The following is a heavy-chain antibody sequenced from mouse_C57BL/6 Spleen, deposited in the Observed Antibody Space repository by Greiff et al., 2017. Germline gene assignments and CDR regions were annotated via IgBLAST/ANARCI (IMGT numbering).Heavy chain of an antibody. CDR1: GYTFTSYW. CDR3: ARDGAYGHYDAMDY. CDR2: IYPSDSET. J-gene: IGHJ4*01. Sequence: QVQLQQPGAELVRPGSSVKLSCKASGYTFTSYWMDWVQQRPGQGLEWIGNIYPSDSETHYNQKFKVKATLTVDKSSSTAYMQLSSLTSEDSAVYYCARDGAYGHYDAMDYWGQGTSVTVSS. V-gene: IGHV1-61*01. D-gene: IGHD1-1*02.